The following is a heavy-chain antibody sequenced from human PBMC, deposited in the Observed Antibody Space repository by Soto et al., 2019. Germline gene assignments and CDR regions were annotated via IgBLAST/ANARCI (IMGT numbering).Heavy chain of an antibody. V-gene: IGHV4-59*08. CDR3: ARQSGLRGNNWFDP. Sequence: SETLSLTCTVPGGSISSYYWSWIRQPPGKGLEWIGYIYYSGSTNYNPSLKSRVTISVDTSKNQFSLKLSSVTAADTAVYYCARQSGLRGNNWFDPWGQGTLVTVSS. CDR1: GGSISSYY. J-gene: IGHJ5*02. D-gene: IGHD4-17*01. CDR2: IYYSGST.